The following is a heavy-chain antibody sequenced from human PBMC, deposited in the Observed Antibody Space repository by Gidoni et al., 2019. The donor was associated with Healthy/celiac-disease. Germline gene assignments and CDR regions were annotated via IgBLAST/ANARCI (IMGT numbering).Heavy chain of an antibody. CDR2: ISYDGSNK. V-gene: IGHV3-30-3*01. CDR1: GFTFSSYA. D-gene: IGHD6-13*01. Sequence: QVQLVESGGGVVQPGRSLRLSCAASGFTFSSYAMHWVRQAPGKGLEWVAVISYDGSNKYYADSVKGRFTISRDNSKNTLYLQMNSLRAEDTAVYYCAREKQLMDVWGQGTTVTVSS. CDR3: AREKQLMDV. J-gene: IGHJ6*02.